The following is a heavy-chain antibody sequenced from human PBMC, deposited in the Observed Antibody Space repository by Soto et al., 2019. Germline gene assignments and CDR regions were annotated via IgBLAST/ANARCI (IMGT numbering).Heavy chain of an antibody. V-gene: IGHV4-31*03. Sequence: SETLSLTCTVSGGSIGSGGYYWSWIRQHPGKGLEWIGYIYYSGITYYNPSLKSRVTISVDTSKNQFSLKLSSVTAADTAVYYSARYPGYYFDYWGQGTLVTVSS. CDR2: IYYSGIT. CDR1: GGSIGSGGYY. J-gene: IGHJ4*02. CDR3: ARYPGYYFDY.